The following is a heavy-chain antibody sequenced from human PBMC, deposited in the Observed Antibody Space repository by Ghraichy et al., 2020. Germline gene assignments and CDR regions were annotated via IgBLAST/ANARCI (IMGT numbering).Heavy chain of an antibody. CDR3: ARDKSGVYGSGSAY. CDR1: GYTFSSYG. V-gene: IGHV1-18*01. Sequence: ASVKVSCKASGYTFSSYGITWVRQAPGQGLEWMGWISAYNGNTNYAQKVQGRVTMTTDTSTGTAYMELRSLRSDDTAVYYCARDKSGVYGSGSAYWGQGTLVTVSS. D-gene: IGHD3-10*01. J-gene: IGHJ4*02. CDR2: ISAYNGNT.